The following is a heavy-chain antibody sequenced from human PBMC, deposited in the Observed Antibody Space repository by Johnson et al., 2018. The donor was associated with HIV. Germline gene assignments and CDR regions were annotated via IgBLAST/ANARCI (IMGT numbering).Heavy chain of an antibody. CDR1: GFTFRNYA. J-gene: IGHJ3*02. D-gene: IGHD1-1*01. Sequence: QVHLVESGGGVVQPGGSLRLSCAASGFTFRNYAMHWVRQAPGKGLEWVAVTSYDGNNKYYADSVKGRFTISRDISKNTLYLQMNSLRAEDTAVYYCARTDYGDWNDAYDAFDIWGQGTMVTVSS. CDR2: TSYDGNNK. CDR3: ARTDYGDWNDAYDAFDI. V-gene: IGHV3-30-3*02.